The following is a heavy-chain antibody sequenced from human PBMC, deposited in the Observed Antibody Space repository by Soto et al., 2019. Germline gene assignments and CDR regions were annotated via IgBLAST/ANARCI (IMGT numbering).Heavy chain of an antibody. CDR2: IYYSGST. J-gene: IGHJ6*02. D-gene: IGHD6-13*01. CDR1: GDSISSYY. CDR3: ARDCPGIGAAGTRFGPPFGMDV. Sequence: SETLSLTCTVSGDSISSYYWSWIRQPPGKGLEWIGYIYYSGSTNYNPSLKSRVTISVDTSKNQFSLKLNSVTVEDTAVYYCARDCPGIGAAGTRFGPPFGMDVWGQGTTVTVSS. V-gene: IGHV4-59*01.